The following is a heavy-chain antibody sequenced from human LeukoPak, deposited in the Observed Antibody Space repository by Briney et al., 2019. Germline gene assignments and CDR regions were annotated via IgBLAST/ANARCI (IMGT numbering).Heavy chain of an antibody. CDR2: ISYSGNT. D-gene: IGHD3-10*01. V-gene: IGHV4-59*01. CDR3: ARDYNGSTRFDP. J-gene: IGHJ5*02. CDR1: GGSISSYY. Sequence: SETLSLTCALSGGSISSYYWSWIRQPPGKGLEWIGHISYSGNTNYNPSLKSRVTISVDTSKNQFSLKLSSVTAADTAVYYCARDYNGSTRFDPWGQGTLVTVSS.